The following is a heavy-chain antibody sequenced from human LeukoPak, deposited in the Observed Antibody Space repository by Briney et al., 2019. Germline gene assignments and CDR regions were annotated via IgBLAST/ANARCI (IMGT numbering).Heavy chain of an antibody. Sequence: PGGSLRLSCAASGFIFSTYSMNWVRQAPGKGLEWVSSISSSTSYIYYADSVKGRFTISRDNAKNSLYLQMNSLRPEDTAVYYCARESYYRYNWFDPWGQGTLVTVSS. V-gene: IGHV3-21*04. J-gene: IGHJ5*02. CDR1: GFIFSTYS. CDR2: ISSSTSYI. D-gene: IGHD3-10*01. CDR3: ARESYYRYNWFDP.